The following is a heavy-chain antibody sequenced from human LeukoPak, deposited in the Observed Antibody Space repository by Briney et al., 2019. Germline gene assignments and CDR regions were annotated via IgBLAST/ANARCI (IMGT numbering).Heavy chain of an antibody. V-gene: IGHV5-51*01. J-gene: IGHJ4*02. D-gene: IGHD1-26*01. CDR2: IYPGDSDT. Sequence: GGSLQISCKGSGYSFTSYWIGWVRQMPGKGLEWMGIIYPGDSDTRYSPSFQGQVTISADKSISTAYLQWSSLKASDNAMYYCARLMSIVGAQRFDYWGQGTLVTVSS. CDR1: GYSFTSYW. CDR3: ARLMSIVGAQRFDY.